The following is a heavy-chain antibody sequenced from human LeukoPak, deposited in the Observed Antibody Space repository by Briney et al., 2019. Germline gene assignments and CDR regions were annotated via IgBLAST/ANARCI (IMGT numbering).Heavy chain of an antibody. D-gene: IGHD5-12*01. V-gene: IGHV4-59*01. Sequence: SETLSLTCPASGGSLSSYYWSWIRQPPGKGLGWIGYIYYRGSTNYNPSLKRRVTISVDTSKNQFSLKLSSVTAADTAVYYCASSIYSGYDQWGQGTLVTVSS. J-gene: IGHJ4*02. CDR2: IYYRGST. CDR1: GGSLSSYY. CDR3: ASSIYSGYDQ.